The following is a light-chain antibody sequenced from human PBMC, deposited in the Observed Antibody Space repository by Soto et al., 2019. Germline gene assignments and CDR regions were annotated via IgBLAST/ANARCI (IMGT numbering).Light chain of an antibody. V-gene: IGKV1-5*01. CDR2: DAS. CDR1: QTITNW. CDR3: QQYNSQWT. J-gene: IGKJ1*01. Sequence: DIQMTQSPSILSASVGDRVTITCRSSQTITNWLAWYQQKPGKAPRLLIYDASSLESWVPSRFSGSGSGTEFTLTISSLQPDDFATYYCQQYNSQWTFGQGTKVEIK.